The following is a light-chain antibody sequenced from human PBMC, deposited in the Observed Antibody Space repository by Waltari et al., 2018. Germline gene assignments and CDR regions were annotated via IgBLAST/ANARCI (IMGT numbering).Light chain of an antibody. Sequence: EIVLTQSPGTLSLSPGERATLSCRASQSVGRSLAWYQQKPGQAPRLLIYDASRRATGVPDSFSGRGSGTDFSLTISRLEPEDFAVYYCQMYVRLPATFGQGTKVEIK. CDR2: DAS. CDR3: QMYVRLPAT. V-gene: IGKV3-20*01. J-gene: IGKJ1*01. CDR1: QSVGRS.